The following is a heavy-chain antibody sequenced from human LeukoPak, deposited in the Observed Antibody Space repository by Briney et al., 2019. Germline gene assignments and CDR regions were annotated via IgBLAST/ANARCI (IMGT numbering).Heavy chain of an antibody. CDR1: GYSIRSGYY. J-gene: IGHJ4*02. Sequence: SETLSLTCAVSGYSIRSGYYWGWIRQPPGKGLEWIGSMYHSGSTYYNPSLKSRVTISVDTSKNQFSLKLSSVTAADTAVYYCVRDSKCTSASCYPFDYWAREPRSPSPQ. CDR2: MYHSGST. D-gene: IGHD2-2*01. CDR3: VRDSKCTSASCYPFDY. V-gene: IGHV4-38-2*02.